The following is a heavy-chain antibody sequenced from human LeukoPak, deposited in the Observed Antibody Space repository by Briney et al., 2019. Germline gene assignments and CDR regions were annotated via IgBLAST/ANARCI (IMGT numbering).Heavy chain of an antibody. CDR1: AFTFSSYG. D-gene: IGHD3-10*01. CDR2: ISYDGSNK. Sequence: GGALRLSCGAAAFTFSSYGMHWVRQPPGRGREWVGVISYDGSNKYYADSVKGRFTNSRDNSKNTLYLQMSSLRAEDTALYYCANGFGELYNPGYWGQRTLVTVSS. CDR3: ANGFGELYNPGY. J-gene: IGHJ4*02. V-gene: IGHV3-30*18.